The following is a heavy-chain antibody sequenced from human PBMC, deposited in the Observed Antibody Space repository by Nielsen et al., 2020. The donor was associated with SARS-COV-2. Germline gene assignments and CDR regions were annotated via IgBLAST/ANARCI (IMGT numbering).Heavy chain of an antibody. Sequence: RQAPGKGLEWVSYISSSSSYTNYADSVKGRFTISRDNAKYSLYLQMNSLRAEDTAVYYCARSYRRYCSSTSCYTGINWFDPWGQGTLVTVSS. D-gene: IGHD2-2*02. CDR3: ARSYRRYCSSTSCYTGINWFDP. CDR2: ISSSSSYT. J-gene: IGHJ5*02. V-gene: IGHV3-11*06.